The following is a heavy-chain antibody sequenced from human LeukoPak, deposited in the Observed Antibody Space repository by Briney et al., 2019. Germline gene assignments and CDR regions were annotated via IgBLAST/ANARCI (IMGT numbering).Heavy chain of an antibody. Sequence: GGSLRLSCAASGFTFRRNAMTWVRQAPGKGLEWVSTITGSAGSAYYADSVKGRFSISRDNSKNTLHLQLKSLRAEDTAVYYCAKDESSGYYYLDSWGQGTLVTVSS. CDR2: ITGSAGSA. CDR1: GFTFRRNA. V-gene: IGHV3-23*01. CDR3: AKDESSGYYYLDS. D-gene: IGHD3-22*01. J-gene: IGHJ5*01.